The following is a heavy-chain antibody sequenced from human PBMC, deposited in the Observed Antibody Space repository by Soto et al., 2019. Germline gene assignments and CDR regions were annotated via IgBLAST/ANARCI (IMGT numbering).Heavy chain of an antibody. V-gene: IGHV3-21*01. Sequence: AQLVESGGGLVKPGGSLRVSCAASGFNFSTYTMNWVRQAPGKGLEWVSSMSGDKVYLYYADSVKGRFSISRDNAKNSLTLQMNSLRAEDTAIYYCARDRCSGGSCYRTSAFDLWGKGTLVTVSS. CDR3: ARDRCSGGSCYRTSAFDL. CDR1: GFNFSTYT. J-gene: IGHJ3*01. CDR2: MSGDKVYL. D-gene: IGHD2-15*01.